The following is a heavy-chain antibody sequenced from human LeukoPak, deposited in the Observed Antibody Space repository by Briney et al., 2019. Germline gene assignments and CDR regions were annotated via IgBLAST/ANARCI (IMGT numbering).Heavy chain of an antibody. CDR3: ARAKGYSYGRAFDI. Sequence: SQTLSLICTVSGGSISSGSYYWSWIRQPAGKGLEWIGRIYTSGSTNYNPSLKSRVTISVDTSKNQFSLKLSSVTAADTAVYYCARAKGYSYGRAFDIWGPGTMVTVSS. D-gene: IGHD5-18*01. CDR1: GGSISSGSYY. J-gene: IGHJ3*02. CDR2: IYTSGST. V-gene: IGHV4-61*02.